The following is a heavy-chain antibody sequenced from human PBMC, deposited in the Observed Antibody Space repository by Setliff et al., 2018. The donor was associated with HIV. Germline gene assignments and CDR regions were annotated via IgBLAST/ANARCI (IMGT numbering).Heavy chain of an antibody. CDR3: ARDLGAFSSAWYVTIGDY. J-gene: IGHJ4*02. CDR1: SYTFTSYG. D-gene: IGHD6-13*01. CDR2: IDAYNGDT. V-gene: IGHV1-18*01. Sequence: ASVKVSCKASSYTFTSYGVSWVRQAPGQVLEWLGRIDAYNGDTNYAQNLQDRVTLTTDTSTNTAYMELRNLRSDDTAVYFCARDLGAFSSAWYVTIGDYWGPGTLVTVSS.